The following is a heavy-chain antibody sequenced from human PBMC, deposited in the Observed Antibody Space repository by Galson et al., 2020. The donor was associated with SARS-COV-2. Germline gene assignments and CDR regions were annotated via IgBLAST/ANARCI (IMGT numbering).Heavy chain of an antibody. CDR1: GFTFSSYG. J-gene: IGHJ6*03. Sequence: GGSLRLSCAASGFTFSSYGMHWVRQAPGKGLEWVAVIWYDGSNKYYADSVKGRFTISRDNSKNTLYLQMNSLRAEDTAVYYCARYEGYCSSTSCTYYYYYMDVWGKGTTVTVSS. V-gene: IGHV3-33*01. CDR2: IWYDGSNK. D-gene: IGHD2-2*01. CDR3: ARYEGYCSSTSCTYYYYYMDV.